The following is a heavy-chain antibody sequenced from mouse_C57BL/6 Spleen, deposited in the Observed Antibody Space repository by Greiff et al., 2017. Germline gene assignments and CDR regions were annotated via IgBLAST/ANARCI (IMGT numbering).Heavy chain of an antibody. D-gene: IGHD1-1*01. J-gene: IGHJ1*03. CDR2: IDPETGGT. CDR3: TQTTLTTVVATNFDV. V-gene: IGHV1-15*01. Sequence: QVQLQQSGAELVRPGASVTLSCKASGYTFTDYEMHWVKQTPVHGLEWIGAIDPETGGTAYNQKFKGKAILTADKSSSTAYMELRSLTSEDSAVYYCTQTTLTTVVATNFDVWGTGTTVTVSS. CDR1: GYTFTDYE.